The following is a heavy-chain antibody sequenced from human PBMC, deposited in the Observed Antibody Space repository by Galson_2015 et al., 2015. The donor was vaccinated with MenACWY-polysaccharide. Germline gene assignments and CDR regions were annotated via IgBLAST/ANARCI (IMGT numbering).Heavy chain of an antibody. CDR3: ARPKPVNGWFDP. J-gene: IGHJ5*02. V-gene: IGHV4-39*01. D-gene: IGHD2-8*01. CDR1: GGSISSPTYV. CDR2: IHYSGST. Sequence: ETLSLTCTVSGGSISSPTYVWAWIRQPPGKGLEWVGSIHYSGSTTYNSSLKSRVTISVDTSKNQFSLKLSSVTAADTAVYYCARPKPVNGWFDPWGQGTLVTVSS.